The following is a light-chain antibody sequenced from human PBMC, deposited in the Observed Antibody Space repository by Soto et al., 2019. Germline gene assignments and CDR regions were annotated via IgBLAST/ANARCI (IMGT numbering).Light chain of an antibody. CDR3: QEANNFPIT. J-gene: IGKJ4*01. CDR1: QGINNW. CDR2: AAS. V-gene: IGKV1D-12*01. Sequence: DIQMTQSPSSVSASVGDTVTITCRASQGINNWLAWYQQKPGKAPKLLIYAASILQSGVPSRFSGSGSGTDFTLSISSLQPEDFASYYCQEANNFPITFGGGTKVEIK.